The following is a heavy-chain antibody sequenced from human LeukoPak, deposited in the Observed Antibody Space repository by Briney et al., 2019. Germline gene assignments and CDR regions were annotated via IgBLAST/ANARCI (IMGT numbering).Heavy chain of an antibody. J-gene: IGHJ4*02. Sequence: PGGSLRLSCAASGFTVSSNYMSWVRQAPGKGLEWVSVIYSGGSTYYADSVKGRFTISRDNSKNTLYLQMNSLRAEDTAVYYCARDHYGDYSDYWGQGTLVTVSS. CDR1: GFTVSSNY. D-gene: IGHD4-17*01. CDR3: ARDHYGDYSDY. CDR2: IYSGGST. V-gene: IGHV3-53*01.